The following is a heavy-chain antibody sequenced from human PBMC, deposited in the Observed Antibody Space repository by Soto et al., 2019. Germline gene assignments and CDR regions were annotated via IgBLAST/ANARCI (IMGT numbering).Heavy chain of an antibody. CDR2: IIPLFGAT. D-gene: IGHD1-26*01. CDR1: GGTFGSHA. Sequence: QVQLLQSGAEVKKPGSSMNVSCKTLGGTFGSHAVNWLRQAPGQGFEWIGGIIPLFGATNFAQKFQGRVTITADKSTSTVYMALSSLRFEDTALYYCARVAQVGSGWFDPWGQGTLVTVSS. J-gene: IGHJ5*02. CDR3: ARVAQVGSGWFDP. V-gene: IGHV1-69*06.